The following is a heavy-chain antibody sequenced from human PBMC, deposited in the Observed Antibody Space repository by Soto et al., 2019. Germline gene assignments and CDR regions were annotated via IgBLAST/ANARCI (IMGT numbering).Heavy chain of an antibody. Sequence: GEPLKITRKRSGYSFTSKGKGWVRQVPGKGLKWMGIIYPGDSETRYKPSFKGQVINSADKSTSTAHLQWSSLKASDTAMYYCVKFPPKGPPDYWVLGTLVTVS. J-gene: IGHJ4*02. CDR3: VKFPPKGPPDY. CDR1: GYSFTSKG. CDR2: IYPGDSET. V-gene: IGHV5-51*01.